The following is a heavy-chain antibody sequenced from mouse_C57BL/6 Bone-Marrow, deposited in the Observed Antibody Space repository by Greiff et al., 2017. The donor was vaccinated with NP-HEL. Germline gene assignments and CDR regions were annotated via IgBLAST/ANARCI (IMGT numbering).Heavy chain of an antibody. D-gene: IGHD2-2*01. V-gene: IGHV2-6*01. CDR1: GFSLTSYG. Sequence: VKLMESGPGLVAPSQSLSITCTVSGFSLTSYGVDWVRQSPGKGLEWRGVIWGVGSTNYNSALKSRLSISKENSKSQVFLKMNSLQTDDTAMYYCASLWLRRRAYWGQGTLVTVSA. CDR2: IWGVGST. J-gene: IGHJ3*01. CDR3: ASLWLRRRAY.